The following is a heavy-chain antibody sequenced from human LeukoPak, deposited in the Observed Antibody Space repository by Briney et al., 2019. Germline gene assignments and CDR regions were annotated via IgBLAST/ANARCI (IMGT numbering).Heavy chain of an antibody. Sequence: ASVKVSCKASGYTFTSYGISWVRQAPGQGLEWMGWISAYNGNTNYAQKLQGRVTMTTDTSTSTAYMELRSLRSDDTAVYYCARGDRRAPYYYDSSGDYWGQGTLVTVSS. CDR2: ISAYNGNT. CDR3: ARGDRRAPYYYDSSGDY. V-gene: IGHV1-18*01. J-gene: IGHJ4*02. D-gene: IGHD3-22*01. CDR1: GYTFTSYG.